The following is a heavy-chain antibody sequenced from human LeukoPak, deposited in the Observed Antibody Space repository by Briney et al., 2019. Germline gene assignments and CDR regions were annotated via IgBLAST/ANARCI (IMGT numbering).Heavy chain of an antibody. Sequence: PGGSLRLSCAASGFTFSSYAMSWVRQAPGKGLEWVSGISGSGGTTYYADSVKGRFTISRDNSKNTLYLQMNSLRAEDTAVYYCARASHLTASSYYYYGMDVWGQGTTVTVSS. CDR1: GFTFSSYA. CDR2: ISGSGGTT. V-gene: IGHV3-23*01. J-gene: IGHJ6*02. CDR3: ARASHLTASSYYYYGMDV. D-gene: IGHD2-21*02.